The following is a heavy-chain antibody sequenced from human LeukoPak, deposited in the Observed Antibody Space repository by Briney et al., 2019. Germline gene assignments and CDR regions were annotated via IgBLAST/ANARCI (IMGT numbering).Heavy chain of an antibody. Sequence: PSQTLSLTCNVSGGSVSSSFYSWGCIREPPGKGLEWIVSMYYSGSAHYNLSLKSRVTMSVDTSKNQFSLKLSSVTAADTAIYFCASATTYSIDDWGQGTLVTVSS. CDR2: MYYSGSA. V-gene: IGHV4-39*01. D-gene: IGHD5-12*01. CDR3: ASATTYSIDD. CDR1: GGSVSSSFYS. J-gene: IGHJ4*01.